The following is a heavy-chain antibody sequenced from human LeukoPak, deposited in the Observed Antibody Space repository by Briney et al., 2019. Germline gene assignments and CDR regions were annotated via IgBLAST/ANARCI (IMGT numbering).Heavy chain of an antibody. Sequence: SQTLSLTCTVSGGSISSGSYYRSWIRQPAGKGLEWIGRIYTSGSTNYNPSLKSRVTISVDTSKNQFSLKLSSVTAADTAVYYCAMRTYYYDSSGYYDGAFDIWGQGTMVTVSS. CDR3: AMRTYYYDSSGYYDGAFDI. D-gene: IGHD3-22*01. V-gene: IGHV4-61*02. CDR1: GGSISSGSYY. CDR2: IYTSGST. J-gene: IGHJ3*02.